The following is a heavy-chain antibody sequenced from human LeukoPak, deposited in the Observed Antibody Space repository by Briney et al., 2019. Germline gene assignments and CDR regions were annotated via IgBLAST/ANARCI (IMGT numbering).Heavy chain of an antibody. CDR3: ARDRVGYYDSSGLWTGHNRTDAFDI. D-gene: IGHD3-22*01. V-gene: IGHV1-69*05. CDR2: IIPIFGTA. J-gene: IGHJ3*02. CDR1: GGTFSSYV. Sequence: SVKVSCKASGGTFSSYVISWVRQAPGQGLEWMGGIIPIFGTANYAQKFQGRVTITTDESTSTAYMELSSLRSEDTAVYYCARDRVGYYDSSGLWTGHNRTDAFDIWGQGTMVTVSS.